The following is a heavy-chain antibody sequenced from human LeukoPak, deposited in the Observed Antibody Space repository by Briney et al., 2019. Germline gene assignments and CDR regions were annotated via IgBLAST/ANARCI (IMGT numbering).Heavy chain of an antibody. CDR3: ARDPGVYVGGNSGAFDI. CDR1: GFTFNDYF. Sequence: PGGSLRLSCAASGFTFNDYFMTWIRQAPGKGLEWVSYISGSGTEYYADSVKGRFTISRDNAQNSLSLQMSSLRAEDTAVYFCARDPGVYVGGNSGAFDIWGQGTMVTVSS. CDR2: ISGSGTE. J-gene: IGHJ3*02. V-gene: IGHV3-11*04. D-gene: IGHD4-23*01.